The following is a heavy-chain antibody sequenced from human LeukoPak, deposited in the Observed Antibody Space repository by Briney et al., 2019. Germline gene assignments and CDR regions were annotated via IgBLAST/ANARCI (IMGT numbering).Heavy chain of an antibody. CDR3: ARGYSYGNFDY. V-gene: IGHV3-53*01. CDR2: IYSGGST. CDR1: GFTVSSNY. D-gene: IGHD5-18*01. Sequence: GGSLGLSCAASGFTVSSNYMSWVRQAPGKGLEWVSVIYSGGSTYYADSVKGRFTISRDNSKNTLYLQMNSLRAEDTAVYYCARGYSYGNFDYWGQGTLVTVSS. J-gene: IGHJ4*02.